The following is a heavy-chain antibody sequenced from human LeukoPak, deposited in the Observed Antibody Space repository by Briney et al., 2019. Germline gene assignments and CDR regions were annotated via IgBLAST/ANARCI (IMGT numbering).Heavy chain of an antibody. CDR1: GGSFSCYY. V-gene: IGHV4-34*01. Sequence: PSETLSLTCAVYGGSFSCYYWSWIRQPPGKGLEWIGEIKHSGSTNYNPSLKSRVSISVDTSKNQFSLRLSSVTAADTAVYYCATSPYKSGMDVWGQGTTVTVSS. CDR2: IKHSGST. J-gene: IGHJ6*02. D-gene: IGHD1-14*01. CDR3: ATSPYKSGMDV.